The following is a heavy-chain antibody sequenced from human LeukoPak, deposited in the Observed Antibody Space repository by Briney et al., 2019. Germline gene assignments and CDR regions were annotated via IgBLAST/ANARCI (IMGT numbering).Heavy chain of an antibody. D-gene: IGHD3-10*01. CDR1: GGSISTSSYY. V-gene: IGHV4-39*07. CDR2: IYYSGST. Sequence: SETLSLTCTVSGGSISTSSYYWGWIRQPPGKGLEWIGSIYYSGSTYYNPSLKSRVTISVDTSKNQFSLKLSSVTAADTAVYYCARTVGITVVRGVIWWFDPWGQGTLVTVSS. J-gene: IGHJ5*02. CDR3: ARTVGITVVRGVIWWFDP.